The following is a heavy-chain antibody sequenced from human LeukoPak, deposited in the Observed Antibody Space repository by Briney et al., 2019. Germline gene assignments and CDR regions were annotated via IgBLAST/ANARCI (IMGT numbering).Heavy chain of an antibody. CDR2: IYHNGFT. D-gene: IGHD4-17*01. Sequence: SQTLSLTCNVSGASISTDGYYWSWIRQHPGKGLEWIGYIYHNGFTYDNPSLKSRLAISVDTSKNQFSLKLSSVTVADTAVYYCARTTTVTAYYFDSWGQGTLVTVSS. CDR3: ARTTTVTAYYFDS. CDR1: GASISTDGYY. V-gene: IGHV4-31*03. J-gene: IGHJ4*02.